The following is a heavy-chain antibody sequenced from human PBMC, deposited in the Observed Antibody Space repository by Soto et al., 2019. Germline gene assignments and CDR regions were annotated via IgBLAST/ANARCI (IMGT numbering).Heavy chain of an antibody. V-gene: IGHV3-21*01. CDR3: VRDQSVAGPTTLFDP. D-gene: IGHD6-19*01. Sequence: GGSLRLSCAASGFTFSSYAMSWVRQAPGKGLEWVSSISSSSSYIYYADSVKGRFTISRDNAKNSLYLQMNSLRAEDTAVYYCVRDQSVAGPTTLFDPWGQGSLVTVSS. CDR2: ISSSSSYI. CDR1: GFTFSSYA. J-gene: IGHJ5*02.